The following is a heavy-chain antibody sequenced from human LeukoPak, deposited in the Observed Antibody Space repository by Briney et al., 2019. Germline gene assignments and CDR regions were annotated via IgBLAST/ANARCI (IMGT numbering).Heavy chain of an antibody. CDR2: ISAYNGNT. CDR1: GYTFTSYG. CDR3: ARDPGFDVVVPAAMNYYYYGMDV. D-gene: IGHD2-2*01. J-gene: IGHJ6*04. Sequence: ASVKVSCKASGYTFTSYGISWVRQAPGQGLEWMGWISAYNGNTNYAQKLQGRVTMTTDTSMSTAYMELRSLRSDDTAVYYCARDPGFDVVVPAAMNYYYYGMDVWGKGTTVTVSS. V-gene: IGHV1-18*04.